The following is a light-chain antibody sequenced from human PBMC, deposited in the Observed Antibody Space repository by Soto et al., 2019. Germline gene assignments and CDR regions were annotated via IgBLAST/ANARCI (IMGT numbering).Light chain of an antibody. CDR2: GAS. CDR3: QQYGSSP. J-gene: IGKJ5*01. Sequence: EIVLTQSPGTLSLSPGERATLSCRASQSVSSSYLAWYQQKPGQAPRLLIYGASSRATGIPDRFSSSGSGTDFTLTISRLEPDDLAVYYWQQYGSSPFGQGTRLEIK. V-gene: IGKV3-20*01. CDR1: QSVSSSY.